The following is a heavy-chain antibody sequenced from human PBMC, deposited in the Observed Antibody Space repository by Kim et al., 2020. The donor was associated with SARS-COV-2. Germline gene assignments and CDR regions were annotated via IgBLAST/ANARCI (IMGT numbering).Heavy chain of an antibody. CDR2: ISHSGST. Sequence: SETLSLTCAVYGGSFSGYYWSWIRQPPGKGLEWIGEISHSGSTNYNPSLKSRVTISVDTSKNQFSLKLSSVTAADTAVYYCARVFLTTLNGTGWYYFDYWGQGTLVTVSS. D-gene: IGHD3-9*01. J-gene: IGHJ4*02. CDR3: ARVFLTTLNGTGWYYFDY. CDR1: GGSFSGYY. V-gene: IGHV4-34*01.